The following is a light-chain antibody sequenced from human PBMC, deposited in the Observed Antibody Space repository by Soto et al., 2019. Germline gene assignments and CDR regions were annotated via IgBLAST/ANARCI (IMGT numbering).Light chain of an antibody. CDR1: QSVNNY. V-gene: IGKV3-11*01. CDR3: QQRRSWPIT. J-gene: IGKJ5*01. CDR2: DAS. Sequence: EIVLTQSPATLSLSPGERATLSCRASQSVNNYLAWYQQKPGQAPRLLIYDASNRATGIPARFSGSGSETAFPLTISSLEPQDFAVYYCQQRRSWPITFGQGTRLEIK.